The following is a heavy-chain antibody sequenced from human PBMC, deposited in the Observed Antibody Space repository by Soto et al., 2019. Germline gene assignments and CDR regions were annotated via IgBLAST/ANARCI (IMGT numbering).Heavy chain of an antibody. Sequence: GASVKVSCKASGYTFTSYYMHWVRQAPGQGLEWMGIINPSGGSTSYAQKFQGRVTMTRDTSTSTVYMELSSLRSEDTAVYYCASEYSGYGDFDYWGQGTLVTVSS. J-gene: IGHJ4*02. V-gene: IGHV1-46*03. CDR2: INPSGGST. D-gene: IGHD5-12*01. CDR3: ASEYSGYGDFDY. CDR1: GYTFTSYY.